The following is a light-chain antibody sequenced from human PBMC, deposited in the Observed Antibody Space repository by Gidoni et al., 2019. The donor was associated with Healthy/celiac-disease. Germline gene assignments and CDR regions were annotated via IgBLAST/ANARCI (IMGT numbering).Light chain of an antibody. CDR3: SSYAGSNVV. J-gene: IGLJ2*01. Sequence: QSALTQPHSASGAPGQSVTIPCTGTSSDVGGYNHVSWYQQHPGKAPKLMIYEVSKRPSWVPYRFSCSTSGNPASLTVSGLQAEDEADYYCSSYAGSNVVFGGGTKLTVL. CDR2: EVS. CDR1: SSDVGGYNH. V-gene: IGLV2-8*01.